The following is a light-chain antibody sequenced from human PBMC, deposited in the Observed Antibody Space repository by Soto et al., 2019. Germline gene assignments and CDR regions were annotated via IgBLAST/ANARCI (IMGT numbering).Light chain of an antibody. CDR1: SSDVGGHNY. V-gene: IGLV2-8*01. CDR2: AVS. J-gene: IGLJ1*01. CDR3: SSYAGSNNWV. Sequence: QSALAQPPSASGSPGQSVTISCTGTSSDVGGHNYVSWYQHHPGKAPKLMIYAVSQRPSGVPDRFSGSKSGNTASLTVSGRQAEDEADYYCSSYAGSNNWVVGTGTKVTGL.